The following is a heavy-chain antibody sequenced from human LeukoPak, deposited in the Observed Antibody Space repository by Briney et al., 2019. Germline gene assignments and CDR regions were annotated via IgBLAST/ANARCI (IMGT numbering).Heavy chain of an antibody. V-gene: IGHV5-51*01. CDR2: IYPGDSDT. CDR3: AREYCSGGSCYKISNDAFDI. D-gene: IGHD2-15*01. J-gene: IGHJ3*02. Sequence: GESLKISCKGSGYSFTSYWIGWVRQMPGKGLEWMGIIYPGDSDTRYSPSFQGQVTISADKSISTAYLQWSSLKASDTAMYYCAREYCSGGSCYKISNDAFDIWGQGTMVTVSS. CDR1: GYSFTSYW.